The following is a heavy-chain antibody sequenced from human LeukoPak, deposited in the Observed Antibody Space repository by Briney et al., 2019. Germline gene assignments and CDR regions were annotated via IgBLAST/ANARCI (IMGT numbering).Heavy chain of an antibody. J-gene: IGHJ5*01. D-gene: IGHD6-6*01. CDR3: AKDSAGRTIAARWFDS. V-gene: IGHV3-43*01. Sequence: GGSLRLSCAASGCALDDYLMHWVRQAPGKGLEWVSVISWDGASKYYADSVRGRFTISRDNSKNSLYLQMNSLRTEDTALYYCAKDSAGRTIAARWFDSWGPGTLVTVSS. CDR1: GCALDDYL. CDR2: ISWDGASK.